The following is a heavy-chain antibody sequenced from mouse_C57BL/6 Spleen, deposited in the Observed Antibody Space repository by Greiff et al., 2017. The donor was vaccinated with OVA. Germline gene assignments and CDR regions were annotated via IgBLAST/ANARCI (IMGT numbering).Heavy chain of an antibody. CDR3: ARESCTTVVATGYFDV. CDR1: GYTFTSYW. V-gene: IGHV1-59*01. J-gene: IGHJ1*03. D-gene: IGHD1-1*01. CDR2: IDPSDSYT. Sequence: QVQLQQPGAELVRPGTSVKLSCKASGYTFTSYWMHWVKQRPGQGLEWIGVIDPSDSYTNYNQKFKGKATLTVDTSSSTAYMQLSSLTSEDSAVYYCARESCTTVVATGYFDVWGTGTTVTVSS.